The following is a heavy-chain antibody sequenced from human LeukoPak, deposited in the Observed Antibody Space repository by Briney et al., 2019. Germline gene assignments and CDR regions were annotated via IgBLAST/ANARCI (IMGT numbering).Heavy chain of an antibody. Sequence: SGTLSLTCGVSGGSISSSNWWSWVRQPPGKGLEWIGSIYYSGSTYYNPSLKSRVTISVDTSKNQFSLKLSSVTAADTAVYYCARGVTMVRGVIKRCRRFDPWGQGTLVTVSS. J-gene: IGHJ5*02. CDR2: IYYSGST. V-gene: IGHV4-4*02. CDR3: ARGVTMVRGVIKRCRRFDP. CDR1: GGSISSSNW. D-gene: IGHD3-10*01.